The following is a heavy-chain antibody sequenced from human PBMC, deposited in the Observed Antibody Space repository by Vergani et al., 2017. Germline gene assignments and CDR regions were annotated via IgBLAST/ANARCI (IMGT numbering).Heavy chain of an antibody. CDR1: GFTFSSYA. CDR3: AKDRSFNLGEPFDY. V-gene: IGHV3-23*01. D-gene: IGHD3-16*02. J-gene: IGHJ4*02. Sequence: EVQLLESGGGLVQPGGSLRLSCAASGFTFSSYAMSWVRQAPGKGLEWVSAISGSGGSTYYADSVKGRFTISRDNSKNTLYLEMHNLTPEDTAVYYCAKDRSFNLGEPFDYWGQGTLVTVSS. CDR2: ISGSGGST.